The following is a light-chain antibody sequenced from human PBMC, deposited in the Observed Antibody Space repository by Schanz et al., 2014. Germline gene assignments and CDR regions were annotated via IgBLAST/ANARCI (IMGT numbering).Light chain of an antibody. CDR1: QTVISGY. CDR3: QQYDSYGGT. Sequence: ENVLTQSPGTLSLSPGERATLSCRASQTVISGYLAWYQQKPGQTPRLLIYDASTRATGIPDRFSGSGAGTDFTLTISSLQPDDFATYYCQQYDSYGGTFGQGTKVEIK. CDR2: DAS. V-gene: IGKV3-20*01. J-gene: IGKJ1*01.